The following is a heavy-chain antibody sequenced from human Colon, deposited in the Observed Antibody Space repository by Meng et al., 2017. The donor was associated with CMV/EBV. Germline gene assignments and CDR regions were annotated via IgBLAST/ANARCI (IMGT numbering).Heavy chain of an antibody. CDR1: GFIFDDFA. Sequence: SLKISCAASGFIFDDFAMHWVRQAPGKGLEWVATVNWNSAAIHYAGSVKGRFTISRDNAKNSLSLQMNSLRPEDTALYYCVKAQTTTQSNYFGDWGQGTMVTAPQ. CDR2: VNWNSAAI. V-gene: IGHV3-9*01. J-gene: IGHJ4*02. CDR3: VKAQTTTQSNYFGD. D-gene: IGHD1-14*01.